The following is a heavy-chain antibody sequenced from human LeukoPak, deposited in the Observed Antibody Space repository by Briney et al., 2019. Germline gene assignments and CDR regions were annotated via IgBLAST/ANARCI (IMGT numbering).Heavy chain of an antibody. D-gene: IGHD2-2*01. Sequence: GGSLRLSCAASGFTFDDYAMHWVRQVPGKGLEWVSSISWNSGSVDYADSVKGRFTITRDNAKNSLYLQMNSLRAEDTALYYWARPTNKSRLPLCDYGGKGILVTVS. CDR3: ARPTNKSRLPLCDY. V-gene: IGHV3-9*01. CDR2: ISWNSGSV. CDR1: GFTFDDYA. J-gene: IGHJ4*02.